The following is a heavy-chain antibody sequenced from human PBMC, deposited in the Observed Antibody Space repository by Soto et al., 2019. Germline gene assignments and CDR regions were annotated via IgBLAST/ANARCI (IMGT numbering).Heavy chain of an antibody. CDR1: GSAFTNYF. CDR3: ARDSLAQTLIYFFNMDV. D-gene: IGHD1-26*01. J-gene: IGHJ6*02. Sequence: ASVSGSCTSSGSAFTNYFIHWVRQAPGQGLEWMGIINPSGGSTGYAQKFQGRVTMTRDTSTSTVYMELSSLRSGDTAVYYCARDSLAQTLIYFFNMDVWGQGTRFTVSS. CDR2: INPSGGST. V-gene: IGHV1-46*01.